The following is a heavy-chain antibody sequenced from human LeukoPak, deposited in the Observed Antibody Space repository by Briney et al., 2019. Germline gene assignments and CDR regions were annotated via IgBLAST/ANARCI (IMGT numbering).Heavy chain of an antibody. CDR2: ISGSGGST. J-gene: IGHJ4*02. Sequence: GGTLTLSCATSGFAFSTPGMTWVRQAPGKGLEWVSAISGSGGSTYYADSVKGRFTISRDNSKNTLYLQMNSLRAEDTAVYYCAKAVQITMIVVVTTPLDYWGQGTLVTVSS. V-gene: IGHV3-23*01. CDR3: AKAVQITMIVVVTTPLDY. D-gene: IGHD3-22*01. CDR1: GFAFSTPG.